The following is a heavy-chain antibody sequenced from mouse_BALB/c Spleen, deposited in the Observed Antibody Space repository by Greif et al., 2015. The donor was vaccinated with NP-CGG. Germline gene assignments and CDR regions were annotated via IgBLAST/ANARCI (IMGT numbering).Heavy chain of an antibody. CDR2: IWAGGST. D-gene: IGHD2-14*01. J-gene: IGHJ3*01. CDR1: GFSLTSYG. Sequence: VMLVESGPGLVAPSQSLSITCTVSGFSLTSYGVHWVRQPPGKGLEWLGVIWAGGSTNYNSALMSRLSISKDNSKSQVFLKMNSLQTDDTAMYYCARDRYDGARFAYWGQGTLVTVSA. CDR3: ARDRYDGARFAY. V-gene: IGHV2-9*02.